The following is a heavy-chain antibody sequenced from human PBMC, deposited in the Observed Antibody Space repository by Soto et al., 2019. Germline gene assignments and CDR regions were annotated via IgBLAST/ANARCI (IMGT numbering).Heavy chain of an antibody. CDR3: AHATSYYYGSGSTNWFDP. Sequence: QITLKESGTTLVKPTQTLTLTCTFSGFSLSTSGVGVGWIRPPPGTALEWLALIYLDDEKRYSPSLKSRRTITKDTSKNQVVLTSTNMDPVATATYYFAHATSYYYGSGSTNWFDPWGQGTLVPVSS. CDR2: IYLDDEK. J-gene: IGHJ5*02. CDR1: GFSLSTSGVG. V-gene: IGHV2-5*02. D-gene: IGHD3-10*01.